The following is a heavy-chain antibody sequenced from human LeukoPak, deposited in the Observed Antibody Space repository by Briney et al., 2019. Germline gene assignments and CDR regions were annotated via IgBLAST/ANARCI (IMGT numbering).Heavy chain of an antibody. CDR1: GGSISSSNYY. CDR3: ARLSPQILTGRLYFDY. Sequence: PSETLSLTCTVSGGSISSSNYYWGWIRQPPGRGLEWIGSIYYSGSTYYNPSLKSRVTISVDTSKNQFSLKLSSVTAADTAVYYCARLSPQILTGRLYFDYWGQGTLVTVSS. J-gene: IGHJ4*02. D-gene: IGHD3-9*01. V-gene: IGHV4-39*01. CDR2: IYYSGST.